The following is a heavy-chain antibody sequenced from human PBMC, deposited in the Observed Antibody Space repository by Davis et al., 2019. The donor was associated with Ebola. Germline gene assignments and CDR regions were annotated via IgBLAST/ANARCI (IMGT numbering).Heavy chain of an antibody. CDR3: ARDNGGSSPHYYYYYYGMDV. CDR1: GGTFSSYV. Sequence: ASVKVSCKASGGTFSSYVISWVRQAPGQGLEWMGWISAYNGNTNYAQKLQGRVTMTTDTSTSTAYMELRSLRSDDTAVYYCARDNGGSSPHYYYYYYGMDVWGQGTTVTVSS. D-gene: IGHD6-6*01. J-gene: IGHJ6*02. CDR2: ISAYNGNT. V-gene: IGHV1-18*01.